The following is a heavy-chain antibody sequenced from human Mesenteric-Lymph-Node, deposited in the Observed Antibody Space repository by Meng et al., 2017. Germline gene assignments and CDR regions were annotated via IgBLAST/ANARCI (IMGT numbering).Heavy chain of an antibody. CDR3: ARATIPTVTLPPLSEANFDY. CDR2: IYYSGST. V-gene: IGHV4-39*07. J-gene: IGHJ4*02. Sequence: SETLSLTCTVSGGSISSSSYYWGWIRQPPGKGLEWIGSIYYSGSTYYNPSLKSRVTISVDTSKNQFSLKLSSVTAADTAVYYCARATIPTVTLPPLSEANFDYWGQGTLVTVSS. CDR1: GGSISSSSYY. D-gene: IGHD4-17*01.